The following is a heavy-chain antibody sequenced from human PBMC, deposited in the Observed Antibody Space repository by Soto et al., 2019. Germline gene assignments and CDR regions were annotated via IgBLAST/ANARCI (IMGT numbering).Heavy chain of an antibody. CDR1: GYTFTGYY. CDR2: INPNSGGT. D-gene: IGHD3-3*01. J-gene: IGHJ6*02. CDR3: ARVGVTIFGVVTVYGMDV. V-gene: IGHV1-2*02. Sequence: ASVKVSCKASGYTFTGYYMHWVRQAPGQGLEWMGWINPNSGGTNYAQKFQGRVTMTRDTSISTAYMELSRLRSDDTAVYYCARVGVTIFGVVTVYGMDVWGQGTTVTAP.